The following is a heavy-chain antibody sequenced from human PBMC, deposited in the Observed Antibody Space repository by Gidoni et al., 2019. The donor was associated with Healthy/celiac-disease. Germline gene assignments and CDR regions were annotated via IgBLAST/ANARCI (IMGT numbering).Heavy chain of an antibody. V-gene: IGHV3-33*01. J-gene: IGHJ4*02. CDR1: GFTFSSYG. D-gene: IGHD5-18*01. Sequence: QVQLVESGGGVVQPGRSLRLSCAASGFTFSSYGMHWVRQAPGKGLEWVAVIWYDGSNKYYADSVKGRFTISRDNSKNTLYLQMNSLRAEDTAVYYCARDLHSYGLESTFFDYWGQGTLVTVSS. CDR3: ARDLHSYGLESTFFDY. CDR2: IWYDGSNK.